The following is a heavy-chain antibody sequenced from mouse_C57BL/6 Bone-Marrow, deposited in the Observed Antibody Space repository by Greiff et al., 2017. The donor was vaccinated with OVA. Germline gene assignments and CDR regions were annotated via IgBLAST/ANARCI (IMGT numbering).Heavy chain of an antibody. V-gene: IGHV7-1*01. Sequence: EVQLVESGGGLVQSGRSLRLSCATSGFTFSDFYMEWVRQAPGKGLEWIAASRNKANDYTTEYSASVKGRFIVSRDTSQSILYLQMNALRAEDTAIYYCARGGYLYAMDYWGQGTSVTVSS. CDR3: ARGGYLYAMDY. CDR2: SRNKANDYTT. D-gene: IGHD5-1*01. CDR1: GFTFSDFY. J-gene: IGHJ4*01.